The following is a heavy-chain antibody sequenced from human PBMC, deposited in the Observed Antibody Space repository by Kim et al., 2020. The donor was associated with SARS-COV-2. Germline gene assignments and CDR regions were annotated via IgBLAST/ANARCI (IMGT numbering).Heavy chain of an antibody. D-gene: IGHD3-3*01. Sequence: GGSLRLSCAASGFTFSSYAMHWVRQAPGKGLEWVAVISYDGSNKYYVDSVKGRFTISRGNSKNTLYLQMNSLRAEDTAVYYCARDGAITIFGVVAHSHYGMDVWGQGTTVTVSS. V-gene: IGHV3-30*04. CDR3: ARDGAITIFGVVAHSHYGMDV. CDR2: ISYDGSNK. J-gene: IGHJ6*02. CDR1: GFTFSSYA.